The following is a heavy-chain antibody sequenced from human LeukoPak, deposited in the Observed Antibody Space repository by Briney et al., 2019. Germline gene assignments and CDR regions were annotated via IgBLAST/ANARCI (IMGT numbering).Heavy chain of an antibody. D-gene: IGHD4-23*01. CDR2: INPSGGGT. V-gene: IGHV1-46*01. Sequence: ASVKVSCKASGYTFINYYMHWVRQAPGQGLEWMGIINPSGGGTSYAQKFQGRVTMTRDTSTSTVYMEESSLRSEDTAVYYCARDASFGGNSFSDSWGQGTLVTVSS. CDR3: ARDASFGGNSFSDS. CDR1: GYTFINYY. J-gene: IGHJ4*02.